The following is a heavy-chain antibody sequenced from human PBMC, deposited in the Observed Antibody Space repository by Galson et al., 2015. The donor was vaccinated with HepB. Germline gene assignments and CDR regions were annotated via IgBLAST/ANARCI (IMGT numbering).Heavy chain of an antibody. CDR3: TTDPGLRPDYGDSPPFDY. CDR2: IKSKTDGGTT. V-gene: IGHV3-15*01. CDR1: GFTFSNAW. Sequence: SLRLSCAASGFTFSNAWMSWVRQAPGKGLEWVGRIKSKTDGGTTDYAAPVKGRFTISRDDSKNTLYLQMNSLKTEDTAVYYCTTDPGLRPDYGDSPPFDYWGQGTLVTVSS. J-gene: IGHJ4*02. D-gene: IGHD4-17*01.